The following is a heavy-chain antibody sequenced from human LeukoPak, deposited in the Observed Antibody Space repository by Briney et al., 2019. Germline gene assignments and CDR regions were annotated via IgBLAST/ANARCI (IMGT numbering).Heavy chain of an antibody. CDR2: INPNSGGT. D-gene: IGHD1-1*01. V-gene: IGHV1-2*06. Sequence: ASVKVSCKTSGYTFTGYYMHWVRQAPGQGLEWMGRINPNSGGTDYAQKFQGRVTMTRDTSITTAYMELSSLRSDDTAVYYCASWDWNPNYYFDYWGQGTLVTVSS. CDR1: GYTFTGYY. CDR3: ASWDWNPNYYFDY. J-gene: IGHJ4*02.